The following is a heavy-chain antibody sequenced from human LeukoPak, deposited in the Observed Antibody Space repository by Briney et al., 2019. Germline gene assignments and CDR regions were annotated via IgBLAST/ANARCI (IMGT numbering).Heavy chain of an antibody. D-gene: IGHD6-6*01. Sequence: SETLSLTCTVSGGSISSYYWSWIRQPPGKGLGWIGYIYYSGSTNYNPSLKSRVTISVDTSKNQFSLKLSSVTAADTAVYYCARAERYSSSPLYYYYGMDVWGQGTTVTVSS. CDR3: ARAERYSSSPLYYYYGMDV. V-gene: IGHV4-59*01. CDR2: IYYSGST. J-gene: IGHJ6*02. CDR1: GGSISSYY.